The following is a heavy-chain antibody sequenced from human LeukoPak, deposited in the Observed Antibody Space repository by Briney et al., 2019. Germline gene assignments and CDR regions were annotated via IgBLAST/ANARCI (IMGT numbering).Heavy chain of an antibody. CDR3: AKGASVLRYFDWLLPDSYYFDY. J-gene: IGHJ4*02. Sequence: GGSLRLSCAASGFTFSSYWMSWVRQAPGKGLEWVSAISGSGGSTYYADSVKGRFTISRDNSKNTLYLQMNSLRAEDTAVYYCAKGASVLRYFDWLLPDSYYFDYWGQGTLVTVSS. CDR1: GFTFSSYW. CDR2: ISGSGGST. V-gene: IGHV3-23*01. D-gene: IGHD3-9*01.